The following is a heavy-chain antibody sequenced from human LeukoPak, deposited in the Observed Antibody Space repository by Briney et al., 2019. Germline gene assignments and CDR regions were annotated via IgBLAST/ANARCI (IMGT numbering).Heavy chain of an antibody. V-gene: IGHV1-18*01. CDR3: ARDRAADDAFDI. CDR2: ISAYNGNT. Sequence: ASVKVSCKASGYTFTSYGISWVRQAPGQGLEWMGWISAYNGNTNYAQKLQGRVTMTTDTSTSTAYMELRSLRSDDTAVDYCARDRAADDAFDIWGQGTMVTVSS. J-gene: IGHJ3*02. CDR1: GYTFTSYG. D-gene: IGHD6-13*01.